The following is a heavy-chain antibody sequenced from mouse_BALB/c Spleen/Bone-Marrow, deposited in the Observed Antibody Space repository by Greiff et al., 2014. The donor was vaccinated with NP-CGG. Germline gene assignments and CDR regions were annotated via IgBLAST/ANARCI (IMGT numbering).Heavy chain of an antibody. Sequence: QVQLKQSGPELVKPGASVKISCKASGYSFTSYYIHWVKQRPGRGLEWIGWIFPGSGYTKYNEKFKAKATLTADTSSSTAYMHRSSLTSEESAVDFCARHYRYDAWFAYWGQGTLVTVSA. V-gene: IGHV1-66*01. J-gene: IGHJ3*01. CDR1: GYSFTSYY. D-gene: IGHD2-14*01. CDR2: IFPGSGYT. CDR3: ARHYRYDAWFAY.